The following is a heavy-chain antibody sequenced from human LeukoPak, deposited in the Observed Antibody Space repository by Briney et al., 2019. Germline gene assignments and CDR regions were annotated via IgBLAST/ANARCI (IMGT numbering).Heavy chain of an antibody. D-gene: IGHD5-24*01. CDR2: IYSGGST. CDR3: ASEDGYNFKDY. CDR1: GFTFSSYS. Sequence: PGGSLRLSCAASGFTFSSYSMNWVRQAPGKGLEWVSVIYSGGSTYYADSVKGRFTISRDNSKNTLYLQMNSLRAEDTAVYYCASEDGYNFKDYWGQGTLVTVSS. V-gene: IGHV3-66*01. J-gene: IGHJ4*02.